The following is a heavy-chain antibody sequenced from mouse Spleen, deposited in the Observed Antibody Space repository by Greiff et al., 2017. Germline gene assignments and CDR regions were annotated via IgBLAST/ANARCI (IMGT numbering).Heavy chain of an antibody. D-gene: IGHD2-3*01. J-gene: IGHJ4*01. CDR1: GFTFSDYG. CDR2: ISNLAYSI. Sequence: EVMLVESGGGLVQPGGSRKLSCAASGFTFSDYGMAWVRQAPGKGPEWVAFISNLAYSIYYADTVTGRFTISRENAKNTLYLEMSSLRSEDTAMYYCARGGAYDGTTSMDYWGQGTSVTVSS. V-gene: IGHV5-15*02. CDR3: ARGGAYDGTTSMDY.